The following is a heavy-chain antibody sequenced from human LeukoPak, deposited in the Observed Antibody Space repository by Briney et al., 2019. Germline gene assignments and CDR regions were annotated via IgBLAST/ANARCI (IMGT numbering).Heavy chain of an antibody. V-gene: IGHV3-74*01. J-gene: IGHJ3*02. D-gene: IGHD4-23*01. Sequence: GGSLRLSCAASGFTFSNYWMHWVRQAPGKGLVWVSRVNDGGSSSNYADFVKGRFTVSRDNAKNTLYLQMNNLGAEDTAVYYCARVRVGGNRAFDIWGQGTMVTVSS. CDR2: VNDGGSSS. CDR1: GFTFSNYW. CDR3: ARVRVGGNRAFDI.